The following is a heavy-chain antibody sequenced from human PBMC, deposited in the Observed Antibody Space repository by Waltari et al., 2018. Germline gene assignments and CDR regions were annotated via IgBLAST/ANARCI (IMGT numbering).Heavy chain of an antibody. J-gene: IGHJ4*02. CDR1: GFTISTYE. CDR3: ARGRGVRTQIDF. CDR2: INNGGTTI. V-gene: IGHV3-48*03. D-gene: IGHD3-10*01. Sequence: EVQVVESGGGLVHPGGSLSLSCAASGFTISTYEVNWVRQAPGKGLEWISYINNGGTTIYYADSVRGRFTISRDNAKNSVYLQMNSLRAEDTAVYYCARGRGVRTQIDFWGQGTLVTVSS.